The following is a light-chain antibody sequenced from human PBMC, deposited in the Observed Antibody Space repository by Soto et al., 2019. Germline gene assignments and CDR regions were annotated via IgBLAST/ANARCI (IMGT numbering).Light chain of an antibody. CDR1: QSIGST. CDR2: DAS. V-gene: IGKV3-15*01. Sequence: EIVMTQSPATLSVSPGERATLSCRASQSIGSTLAWYQQKPGQTPRLLIYDASIRATGIPARFSGIGSGTEFTLIISSLQSEDFAVYYCQHYKTWPLSFGGGTKVEI. CDR3: QHYKTWPLS. J-gene: IGKJ4*01.